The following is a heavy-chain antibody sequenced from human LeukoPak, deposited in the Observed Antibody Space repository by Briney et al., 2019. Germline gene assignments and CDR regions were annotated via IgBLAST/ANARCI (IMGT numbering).Heavy chain of an antibody. Sequence: NPGGSLRLFCAASGFTFSSYSINWVRQPPGKGLEWVSSISISSSYIYYADSVKGRFTISRDNAKNSLYLQMNSLRAEDTAVYYWARDLEYYYYMDVWGKGTTVTVSS. V-gene: IGHV3-21*01. CDR3: ARDLEYYYYMDV. J-gene: IGHJ6*03. CDR2: ISISSSYI. D-gene: IGHD3-3*01. CDR1: GFTFSSYS.